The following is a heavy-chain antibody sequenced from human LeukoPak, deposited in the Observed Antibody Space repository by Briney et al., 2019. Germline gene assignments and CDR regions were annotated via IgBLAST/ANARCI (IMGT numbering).Heavy chain of an antibody. V-gene: IGHV4-39*07. Sequence: SETLSLTCTVSGDSISSSSYYWGWIRQPPGKGLEWIGSIYYSGSTYYNPSLKSRVTISVDTSKNQFSLKLSSVTAADTAVYYCARDKRGYGDYVDYWGQGTLVTVSS. J-gene: IGHJ4*02. CDR1: GDSISSSSYY. CDR3: ARDKRGYGDYVDY. D-gene: IGHD4-17*01. CDR2: IYYSGST.